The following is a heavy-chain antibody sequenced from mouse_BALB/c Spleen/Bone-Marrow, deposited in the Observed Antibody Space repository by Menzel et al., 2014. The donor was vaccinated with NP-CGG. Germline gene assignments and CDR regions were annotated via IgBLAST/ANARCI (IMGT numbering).Heavy chain of an antibody. CDR1: GFAFSSYD. CDR2: ISSGGSYT. V-gene: IGHV5-9*02. D-gene: IGHD2-4*01. Sequence: EVKLMESGGGLVKPGGSLKLSCAASGFAFSSYDMSWVRQTPEKRLEWVATISSGGSYTYYPASVKGRFTISRDNARNTLYLRMSSLRSEDTALYYCARVLRVYAFDYWGQGTPVTVSS. CDR3: ARVLRVYAFDY. J-gene: IGHJ4*01.